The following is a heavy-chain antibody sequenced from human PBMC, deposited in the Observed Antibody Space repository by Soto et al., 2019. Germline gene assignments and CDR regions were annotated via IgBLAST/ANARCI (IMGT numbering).Heavy chain of an antibody. CDR1: GFSFSSYA. Sequence: GGSLRLSCAASGFSFSSYAIHWVRQAPGKGLEWVAIISYDGSDKFYGDSVKGRFTISRDNPSNTVFLQMNSLRAEDTAVYYCAKERESGNPTNGMDVWGQGTTVTVSS. D-gene: IGHD3-3*01. CDR2: ISYDGSDK. J-gene: IGHJ6*02. V-gene: IGHV3-30*18. CDR3: AKERESGNPTNGMDV.